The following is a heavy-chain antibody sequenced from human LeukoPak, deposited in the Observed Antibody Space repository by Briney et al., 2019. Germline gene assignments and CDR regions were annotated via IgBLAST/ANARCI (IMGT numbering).Heavy chain of an antibody. CDR3: ARDYCSSTSCYPYYFDY. CDR2: LYTSGST. J-gene: IGHJ4*02. D-gene: IGHD2-2*01. V-gene: IGHV4-4*07. Sequence: VKPSETLSLTCTVSGGSISSYYWSWIRQPAGKGLEWIGRLYTSGSTNYNPSLKSRVTMSVDTSKNQFSLKLSSVTAADTAVYYCARDYCSSTSCYPYYFDYWGQGTLVTVSS. CDR1: GGSISSYY.